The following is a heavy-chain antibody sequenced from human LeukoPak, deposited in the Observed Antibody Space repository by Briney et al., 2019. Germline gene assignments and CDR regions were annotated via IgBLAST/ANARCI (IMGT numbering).Heavy chain of an antibody. CDR2: IKQDGSEK. J-gene: IGHJ1*01. Sequence: GGSLRLSCAASGLRFSSYWMSWVRQAPGKGLEWVANIKQDGSEKYYEDSVKGRFAISRDNAKNSVFLLLKSLRPNDTAVYYCASSSGWLRPPLEHWGQGTLVTVSS. CDR3: ASSSGWLRPPLEH. CDR1: GLRFSSYW. V-gene: IGHV3-7*01. D-gene: IGHD6-19*01.